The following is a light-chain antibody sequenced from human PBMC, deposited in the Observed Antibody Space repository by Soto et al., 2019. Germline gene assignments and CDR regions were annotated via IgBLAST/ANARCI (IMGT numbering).Light chain of an antibody. V-gene: IGKV3-15*01. CDR2: GAS. CDR1: QSVRSN. Sequence: ELVMTQSPAILSVSPGERATLSCWASQSVRSNVAWYHQQPGQPPRLLISGASTRATGVPARFTGSGSGTEFTLTISSLQSVDFGTYYCQNYDEWQIAFGKGTRVEIK. CDR3: QNYDEWQIA. J-gene: IGKJ5*01.